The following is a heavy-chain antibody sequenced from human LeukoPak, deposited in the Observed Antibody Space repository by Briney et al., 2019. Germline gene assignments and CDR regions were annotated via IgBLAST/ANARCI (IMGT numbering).Heavy chain of an antibody. CDR2: ISGTGSST. Sequence: GGSLRLSCEASGFTFGNYAMNWVRQAPGKGLEWVSTISGTGSSTYYTDSAKGRFTISRDNSKNTLYLQMNSLRAEDTAVYYCARYYDSSGIDYWGQGTLVTVSS. J-gene: IGHJ4*02. V-gene: IGHV3-23*01. CDR1: GFTFGNYA. D-gene: IGHD3-22*01. CDR3: ARYYDSSGIDY.